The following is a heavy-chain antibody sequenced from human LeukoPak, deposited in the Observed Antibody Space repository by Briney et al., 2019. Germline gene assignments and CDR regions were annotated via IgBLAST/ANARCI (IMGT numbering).Heavy chain of an antibody. Sequence: PSETLSLTCTVSGGSISSGSYYWSWIRQPAGKGLEWIGRIYTSGSTNYNPSLKSRVTISVDTSKNQFSLKLSSVTAADTAVYYCARYDYGDQLGAFDIWGQGTMVTVSS. V-gene: IGHV4-61*02. J-gene: IGHJ3*02. CDR3: ARYDYGDQLGAFDI. CDR2: IYTSGST. D-gene: IGHD4-17*01. CDR1: GGSISSGSYY.